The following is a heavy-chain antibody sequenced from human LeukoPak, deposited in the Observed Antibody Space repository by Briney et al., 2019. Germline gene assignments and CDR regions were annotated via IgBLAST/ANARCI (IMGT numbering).Heavy chain of an antibody. CDR2: ISSSSYI. V-gene: IGHV3-21*01. CDR1: GFTFSSYS. J-gene: IGHJ4*02. CDR3: ARAPEGWLQFLPRRVDFDY. D-gene: IGHD5-24*01. Sequence: GGSLRLSCAASGFTFSSYSMNWVRQAPGKGLEWVSSISSSSYIYYADSVKGRFTISRDNAKNSLYLQMNSLRAEDTAVYYCARAPEGWLQFLPRRVDFDYWGQGTLVTVSS.